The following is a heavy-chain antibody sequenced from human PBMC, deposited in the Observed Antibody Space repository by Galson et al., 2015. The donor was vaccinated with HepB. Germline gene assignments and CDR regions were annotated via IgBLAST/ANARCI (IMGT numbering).Heavy chain of an antibody. J-gene: IGHJ6*02. CDR3: AGSSGWDYYYGMDV. D-gene: IGHD6-19*01. V-gene: IGHV3-30*03. CDR1: GFTFSSYG. CDR2: ISYDGSNK. Sequence: SLRLSCAASGFTFSSYGMHWVRQAPGKGLEWVAVISYDGSNKYYADSMKGRFTISRDNSKNTLYLQMNSLRAEDTAVYYCAGSSGWDYYYGMDVWGQGTTVTVSS.